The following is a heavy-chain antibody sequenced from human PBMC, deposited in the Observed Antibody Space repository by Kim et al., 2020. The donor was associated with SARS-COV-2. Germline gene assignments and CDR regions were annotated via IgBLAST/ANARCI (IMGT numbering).Heavy chain of an antibody. CDR3: AKDIAQWRHAPSVV. CDR1: GFTFGNYG. V-gene: IGHV3-21*01. D-gene: IGHD6-19*01. CDR2: ISSDSGYI. J-gene: IGHJ4*02. Sequence: GGSLRLSCAASGFTFGNYGMHWVRQAPGKGLEWVSSISSDSGYICYADSLKGRFTTSRDNAKNSLYLQMNSLRAEDTAFYYCAKDIAQWRHAPSVVWGQGTLVTVSS.